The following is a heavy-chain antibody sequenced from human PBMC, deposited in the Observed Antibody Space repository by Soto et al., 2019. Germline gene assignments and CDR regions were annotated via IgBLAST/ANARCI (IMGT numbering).Heavy chain of an antibody. CDR1: GFTFSSYG. D-gene: IGHD5-18*01. CDR3: AKDSSPDTAMVEYYYYGMDV. CDR2: ISYDGSNK. J-gene: IGHJ6*02. Sequence: GGSLRLSXAASGFTFSSYGMHWVRQAPGKGLEWVAVISYDGSNKYYADSVKGRFTISRDNSKNTLYLQMNSLRAEDTAVYYCAKDSSPDTAMVEYYYYGMDVWGQGTTVTVSS. V-gene: IGHV3-30*18.